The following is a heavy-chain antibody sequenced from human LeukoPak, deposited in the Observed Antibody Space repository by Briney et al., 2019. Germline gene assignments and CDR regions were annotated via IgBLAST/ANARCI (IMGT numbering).Heavy chain of an antibody. Sequence: ASVKVSCKASGYTFTSYGISWVRQAPGQGLEWMGWISAYNGNTNYAQKLQGRVTMTTDTSTSTAYMELRSLRSDDTAVYYCAKGQNYYDGSGYYPTDYWGQGTPVTVSS. CDR1: GYTFTSYG. J-gene: IGHJ4*02. CDR3: AKGQNYYDGSGYYPTDY. CDR2: ISAYNGNT. V-gene: IGHV1-18*01. D-gene: IGHD3-22*01.